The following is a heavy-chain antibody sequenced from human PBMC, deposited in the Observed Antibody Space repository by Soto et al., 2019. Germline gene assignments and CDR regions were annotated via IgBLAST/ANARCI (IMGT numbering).Heavy chain of an antibody. J-gene: IGHJ4*02. V-gene: IGHV1-3*01. D-gene: IGHD3-10*01. CDR3: LRKDYYGAGVYYFDH. CDR2: INAANGDT. Sequence: GASVKVSCKASGYIFTTFPIHWVRQAPGQRLEWIGYINAANGDTKYSQNFQGRVTITRDTSASTAYMELSSLTFEDTSLYYCLRKDYYGAGVYYFDHWGLGTLVTVSS. CDR1: GYIFTTFP.